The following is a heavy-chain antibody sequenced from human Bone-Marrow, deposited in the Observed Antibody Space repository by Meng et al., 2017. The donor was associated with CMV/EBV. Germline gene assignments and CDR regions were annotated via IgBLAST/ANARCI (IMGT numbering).Heavy chain of an antibody. Sequence: GESLKISCAASGFTFSSYSMNWVRQAPGKGLEWVSYISSSSSTIYYADSVKGRFTISRDNAKNSLYLQMNSLRAEDTAVYYCARDGAPYYDFWSGFSYGMAVWGQGNMVNVAS. D-gene: IGHD3-3*01. CDR1: GFTFSSYS. CDR3: ARDGAPYYDFWSGFSYGMAV. CDR2: ISSSSSTI. J-gene: IGHJ6*02. V-gene: IGHV3-48*04.